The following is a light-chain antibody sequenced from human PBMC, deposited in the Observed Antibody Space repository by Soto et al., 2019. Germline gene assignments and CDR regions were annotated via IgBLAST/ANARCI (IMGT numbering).Light chain of an antibody. Sequence: SXLTQPASLCFAPCRSVTICGTGSNSNIVAGYDVQWYQHRPLTAPKLLVFGNSNRPSGIPVPDRFSGSKSGTSASLTITGLQDEDEGDYYCQYYQRPIHHSHVFGNRNNVTV. J-gene: IGLJ1*01. CDR1: NSNIVAGYD. V-gene: IGLV1-40*01. CDR3: QYYQRPIHHSHV. CDR2: GNS.